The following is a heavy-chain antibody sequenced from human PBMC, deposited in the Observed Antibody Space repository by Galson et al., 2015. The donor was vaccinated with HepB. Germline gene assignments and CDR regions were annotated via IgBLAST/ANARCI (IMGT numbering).Heavy chain of an antibody. Sequence: ETLSLTCAVYGGSLSDDYWSWIRQPPGKGLEWMGEINDSGNTNDNPSPKSRVSMSVDTSKKQISLKLTSVTAADPAVYYCARIVAVAGAPPFDYWGQGTLVIVSS. CDR2: INDSGNT. V-gene: IGHV4-34*01. CDR3: ARIVAVAGAPPFDY. D-gene: IGHD6-19*01. CDR1: GGSLSDDY. J-gene: IGHJ4*02.